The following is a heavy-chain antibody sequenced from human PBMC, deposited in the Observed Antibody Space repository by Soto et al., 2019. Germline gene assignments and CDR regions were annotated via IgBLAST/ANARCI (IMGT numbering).Heavy chain of an antibody. CDR1: GYSFTGYW. V-gene: IGHV5-10-1*01. J-gene: IGHJ6*02. CDR2: IDPSDSYT. CDR3: ARQQVGGDSSSWSYYYYGMDV. Sequence: GESLKISCKGSGYSFTGYWISWVRQMPGKGLEWMGRIDPSDSYTNYSPSFQGHVTISADKSISTAYLQWSSLKASDTAMYYCARQQVGGDSSSWSYYYYGMDVWGQGTTVTVSS. D-gene: IGHD6-13*01.